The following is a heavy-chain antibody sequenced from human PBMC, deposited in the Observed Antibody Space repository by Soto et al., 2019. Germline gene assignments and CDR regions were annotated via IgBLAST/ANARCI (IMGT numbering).Heavy chain of an antibody. Sequence: QMQLQESGPGLVKPSQTLSLSCTVSGGSISSSSYYWTWIRQHPGKGLEWFGNIYYTGNKYYNPSLKSRVTISVDRSKNQFSLKLNSVTAADTAVYYCARDHPVGYGMDVWGQGTTVTVSS. CDR3: ARDHPVGYGMDV. V-gene: IGHV4-31*03. CDR1: GGSISSSSYY. CDR2: IYYTGNK. D-gene: IGHD1-26*01. J-gene: IGHJ6*02.